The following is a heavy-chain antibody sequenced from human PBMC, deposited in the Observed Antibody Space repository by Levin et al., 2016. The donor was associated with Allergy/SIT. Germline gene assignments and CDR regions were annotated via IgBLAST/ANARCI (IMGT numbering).Heavy chain of an antibody. CDR3: ARDLNDGMDI. D-gene: IGHD3-9*01. Sequence: SETLSLTCAISGDSVSSNSAAWNWIRQSPSRGLEWLGRTFYRSKWYHYYAASVKSRISINPDTSKNQFSLQLNSVTPEDTAVYYCARDLNDGMDIWGQGTTVTVSS. CDR2: TFYRSKWYH. J-gene: IGHJ6*02. CDR1: GDSVSSNSAA. V-gene: IGHV6-1*01.